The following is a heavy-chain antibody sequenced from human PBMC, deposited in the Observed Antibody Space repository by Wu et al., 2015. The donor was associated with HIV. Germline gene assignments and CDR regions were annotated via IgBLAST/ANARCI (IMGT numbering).Heavy chain of an antibody. Sequence: QVQLVQSGSEVKKPGSSVKVSCRASGGTFNNYAVSWVRQAPGQGLEWMGGIIPLLGTPNYAQNFQGRLTITADESTSTAYMELSSLRSEDTAVYYCARGGYYDSSGYYFYYYYMDVWAEGPRSSSP. CDR2: IIPLLGTP. V-gene: IGHV1-69*11. D-gene: IGHD3-22*01. CDR3: ARGGYYDSSGYYFYYYYMDV. J-gene: IGHJ6*03. CDR1: GGTFNNYA.